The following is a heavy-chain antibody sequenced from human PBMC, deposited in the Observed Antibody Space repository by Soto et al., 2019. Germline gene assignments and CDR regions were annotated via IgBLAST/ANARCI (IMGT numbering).Heavy chain of an antibody. D-gene: IGHD6-19*01. CDR3: AHTPGSSGWAIIDY. CDR2: IFWYDDK. V-gene: IGHV2-5*01. CDR1: GFSLSTIGVG. J-gene: IGHJ4*02. Sequence: QITLKESGPTQVKPTQTLTLTCTVSGFSLSTIGVGVGWNRQPPGTALEWLALIFWYDDKRYSPSLRSRLIITKTHSKDQVVPTMTNRDTMDTSTYSWAHTPGSSGWAIIDYLGQGTLVTVSS.